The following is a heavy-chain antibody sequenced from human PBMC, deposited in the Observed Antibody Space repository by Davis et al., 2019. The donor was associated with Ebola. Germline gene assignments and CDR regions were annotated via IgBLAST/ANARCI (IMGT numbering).Heavy chain of an antibody. J-gene: IGHJ3*02. Sequence: MPSETLSLTCTVSGGSISSYYWSWIRQPPGKGLEWIGYIYYSGSTNYNPSLKSRVTISVDTSKNQFSLKLSSVTAADTAVYYCARRGGLGPFDIWGQGTMVTVSS. CDR3: ARRGGLGPFDI. V-gene: IGHV4-59*08. D-gene: IGHD3-16*01. CDR1: GGSISSYY. CDR2: IYYSGST.